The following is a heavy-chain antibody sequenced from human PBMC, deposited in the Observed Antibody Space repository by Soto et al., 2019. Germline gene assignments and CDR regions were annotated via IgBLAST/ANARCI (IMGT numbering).Heavy chain of an antibody. CDR2: ISYDGSNK. V-gene: IGHV3-30*18. J-gene: IGHJ6*02. Sequence: PRLSCAASGFIFSRYGMHWVRQAPGKGLEWVAVISYDGSNKYYAESVKGRFIISRDKSENTLYLQMNSLRAEDTAVYYCAKDLGSGKPYYYYAMDVWGQGTTVTVSS. CDR3: AKDLGSGKPYYYYAMDV. D-gene: IGHD3-10*01. CDR1: GFIFSRYG.